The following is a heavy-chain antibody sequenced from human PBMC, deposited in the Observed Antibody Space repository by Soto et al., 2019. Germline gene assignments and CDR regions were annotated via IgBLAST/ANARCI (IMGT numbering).Heavy chain of an antibody. J-gene: IGHJ5*02. D-gene: IGHD2-2*01. CDR2: INHSGST. CDR3: ARENYCSSTSCQGGWFDP. CDR1: GGSFSGYY. Sequence: SETLSLTCAVYGGSFSGYYWSWIRQPPGKGLEWIGEINHSGSTYYNPSLKSRVTISVDRSKNQFSLKLSSVTAADTAVYYCARENYCSSTSCQGGWFDPWGQGTLVTVSS. V-gene: IGHV4-34*01.